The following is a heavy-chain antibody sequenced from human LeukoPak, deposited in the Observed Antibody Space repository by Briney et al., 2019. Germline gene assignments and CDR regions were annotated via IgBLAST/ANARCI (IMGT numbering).Heavy chain of an antibody. J-gene: IGHJ4*02. CDR2: INHSGST. CDR3: ARRLSDSSSYDSVVFSAPPDY. Sequence: SETLSLTCAVYGGSFSGYYWSWIRQPPGKGLEWIGEINHSGSTNYNPSLKSRVTISVDTSKNQFSLKLSSVTAADTAVYYCARRLSDSSSYDSVVFSAPPDYWGQGTLVTVSS. D-gene: IGHD3-22*01. V-gene: IGHV4-34*01. CDR1: GGSFSGYY.